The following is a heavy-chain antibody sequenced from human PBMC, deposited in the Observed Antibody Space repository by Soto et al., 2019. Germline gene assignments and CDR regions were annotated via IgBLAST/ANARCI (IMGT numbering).Heavy chain of an antibody. CDR2: ISYDGSNK. Sequence: GGSLRLSCAASGFTFISYGMHWVRQAPGKGLEWVALISYDGSNKYYPDSVKGRFTISRDNSKNTLYLQVNTLTAEDTAVYYCAKVRDYGDHHFIDLWGQGTLVTVSS. CDR3: AKVRDYGDHHFIDL. V-gene: IGHV3-30*18. CDR1: GFTFISYG. D-gene: IGHD4-17*01. J-gene: IGHJ4*02.